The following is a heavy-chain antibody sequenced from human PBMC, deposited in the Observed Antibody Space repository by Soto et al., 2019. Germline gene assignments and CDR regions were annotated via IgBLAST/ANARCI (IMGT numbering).Heavy chain of an antibody. CDR3: ARQRGYYDSSGYKYVADY. CDR1: GFTFSPYS. D-gene: IGHD3-22*01. J-gene: IGHJ4*02. Sequence: EVQVVESGGGLVQPGGSLRLSCAASGFTFSPYSMSWVRQAPGKGLEWVSYIGTSSSTTYYADSVKGRFTISRDNAKNSLYLQMNRLRDEDTAVYHCARQRGYYDSSGYKYVADYWGQGTLVTVSS. V-gene: IGHV3-48*02. CDR2: IGTSSSTT.